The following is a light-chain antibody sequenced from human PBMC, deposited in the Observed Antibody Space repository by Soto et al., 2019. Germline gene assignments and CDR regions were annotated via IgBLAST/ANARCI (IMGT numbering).Light chain of an antibody. J-gene: IGKJ4*01. CDR1: QGISIW. CDR2: AAS. V-gene: IGKV1-12*01. CDR3: QQANSFST. Sequence: DIQMTQSPSSVSASVGDRVTITCRASQGISIWLAWYQQKPGKAPKLLIYAASSLQSGVPSRFSGSGSGTDFTLTISSLQPEYFATYYCQQANSFSTFGGGTKVDIK.